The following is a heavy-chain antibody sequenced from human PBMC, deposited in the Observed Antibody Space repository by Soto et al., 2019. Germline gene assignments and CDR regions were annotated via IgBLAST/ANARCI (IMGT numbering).Heavy chain of an antibody. D-gene: IGHD2-15*01. CDR2: IWYDGSNK. V-gene: IGHV3-33*01. J-gene: IGHJ2*01. CDR3: ARDSDIVVVVATTPSWYFDL. Sequence: ESGGGVVQPGRSLRLSCAASGFTFSRYGMHWVRQAPGRGLEWAAVIWYDGSNKYYADSVKGRFTISRDNSKNTLYLQMNSVRGEDTAVYYCARDSDIVVVVATTPSWYFDLWGRGTLVTVSS. CDR1: GFTFSRYG.